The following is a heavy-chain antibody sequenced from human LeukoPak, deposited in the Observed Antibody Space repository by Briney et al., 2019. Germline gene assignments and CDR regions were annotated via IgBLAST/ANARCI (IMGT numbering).Heavy chain of an antibody. CDR1: GYTFTSYY. CDR3: ARGYCSTTSCYAFDY. D-gene: IGHD2-2*01. V-gene: IGHV1-46*01. J-gene: IGHJ4*02. Sequence: GASVKVSCKASGYTFTSYYMHWVRQAPGQGLEWMGIINPSGSGTSYAQKFQGRVTMTRDTSTSTVYMELSSLRSEDTAIYYCARGYCSTTSCYAFDYWGQGTLVTVSS. CDR2: INPSGSGT.